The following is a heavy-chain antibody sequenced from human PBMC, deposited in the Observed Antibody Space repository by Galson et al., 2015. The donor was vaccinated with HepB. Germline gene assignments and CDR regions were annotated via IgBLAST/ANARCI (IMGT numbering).Heavy chain of an antibody. D-gene: IGHD3-22*01. J-gene: IGHJ4*02. CDR1: GYTFTSYG. CDR2: ISAYNGNT. CDR3: ARGRLNHYYDNNGYYAQSY. Sequence: SVKVSCKASGYTFTSYGISWVRQAPGQRLEWMGWISAYNGNTNYAQKFQGRVTMTTDTSTSTVYMELRSLRSDDTAVYYCARGRLNHYYDNNGYYAQSYWGQGTLVTVSS. V-gene: IGHV1-18*01.